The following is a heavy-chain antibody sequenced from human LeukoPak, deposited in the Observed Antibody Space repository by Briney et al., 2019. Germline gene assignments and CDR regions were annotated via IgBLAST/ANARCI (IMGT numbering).Heavy chain of an antibody. CDR2: NSYSGST. CDR1: GGSISSYY. CDR3: ARETRLHSGSYSNDAFDI. V-gene: IGHV4-59*01. J-gene: IGHJ3*02. D-gene: IGHD1-26*01. Sequence: PSETLSLTCTVSGGSISSYYWSWIPQPPGRGLEWIGYNSYSGSTDYNPSLKSRVTISLDTSKNQFSLRRSSVTAADTAVYYCARETRLHSGSYSNDAFDIWGQGTMVTVSS.